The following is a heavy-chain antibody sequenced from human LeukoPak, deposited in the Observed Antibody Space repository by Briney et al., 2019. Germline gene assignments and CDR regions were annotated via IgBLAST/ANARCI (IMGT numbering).Heavy chain of an antibody. Sequence: GGSLRLSCAASGFTFSSYWMSWVRQAPGKGLEWVGNIKQDGTDKYYVDSVKGRFTISRDDAKTSLYLQMNSLRAEDTAVYYCARGGDYGDLRYFDYWGQGTLVTVSS. CDR3: ARGGDYGDLRYFDY. D-gene: IGHD4-17*01. V-gene: IGHV3-7*05. CDR1: GFTFSSYW. J-gene: IGHJ4*02. CDR2: IKQDGTDK.